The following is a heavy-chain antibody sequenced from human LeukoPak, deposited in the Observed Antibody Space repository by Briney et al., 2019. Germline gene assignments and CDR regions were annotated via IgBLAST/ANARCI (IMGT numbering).Heavy chain of an antibody. CDR3: ARPDYCGGDCFWNYFDY. J-gene: IGHJ4*02. D-gene: IGHD2-21*02. V-gene: IGHV3-30-3*01. CDR2: ISYDGSKK. CDR1: GFTFSRYA. Sequence: GRSLRLSCAASGFTFSRYAIHWVRQAPGKGLERVATISYDGSKKYYADSVKGRFTIPRDNSKNTLYLQMSSLRHEDTAVYYCARPDYCGGDCFWNYFDYWGQGTLVTVSS.